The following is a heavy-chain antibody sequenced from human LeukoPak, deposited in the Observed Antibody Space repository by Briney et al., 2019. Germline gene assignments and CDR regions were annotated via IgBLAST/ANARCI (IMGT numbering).Heavy chain of an antibody. CDR1: GGSFINYG. V-gene: IGHV1-69*04. D-gene: IGHD3-22*01. J-gene: IGHJ6*02. CDR2: IIPILDVP. Sequence: GASVKVSCKAAGGSFINYGISWVRQAPGQGLEWMGRIIPILDVPNYAQKFQGRVTITADKSTSAAYMELSSLRSEDTAVYYCASRHYYDSSGSYGMDVWGQGTTVTVSS. CDR3: ASRHYYDSSGSYGMDV.